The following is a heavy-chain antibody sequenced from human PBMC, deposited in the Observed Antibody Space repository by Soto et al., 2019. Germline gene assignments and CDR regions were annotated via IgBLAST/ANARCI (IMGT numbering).Heavy chain of an antibody. CDR1: GGSVSSGSYY. D-gene: IGHD3-3*01. CDR3: ARSNAYNDVWSGYSDY. V-gene: IGHV4-61*01. Sequence: ETLSLTCTVSGGSVSSGSYYWSWIRQPPGKGLEWIGYIYYSGSTKYNPSLKSRVTISVDTSKNQFSLKLSSVTAADTAVYYCARSNAYNDVWSGYSDYWGQGTLVTVSS. CDR2: IYYSGST. J-gene: IGHJ4*02.